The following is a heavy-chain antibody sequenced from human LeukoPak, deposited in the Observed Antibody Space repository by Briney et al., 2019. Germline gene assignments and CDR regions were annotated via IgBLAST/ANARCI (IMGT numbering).Heavy chain of an antibody. J-gene: IGHJ5*02. CDR2: IYTSGST. CDR3: ARDWWQQLALRFDP. V-gene: IGHV4-61*02. CDR1: GGSISSGSYY. Sequence: SETLSLTCTVSGGSISSGSYYWSWIRQPAGKGLEWIGRIYTSGSTNYNPSLKSRVTMSVDTSKNQFSLKLSSVTAADTAVYYCARDWWQQLALRFDPWGQGTLVTVSS. D-gene: IGHD6-13*01.